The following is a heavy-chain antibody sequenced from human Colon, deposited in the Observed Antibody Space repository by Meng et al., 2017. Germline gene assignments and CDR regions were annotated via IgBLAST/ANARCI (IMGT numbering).Heavy chain of an antibody. CDR3: ARVETATTNPYFDY. Sequence: QVQLQESGPGLVKPSQTLSRTCTVSGDSLSSGDYYWSWVRQPPGKGLEWIGNIHYSGNTYYSPSLKSRLTLSLDTSKNLLSLKLSSVTAADTAVYFCARVETATTNPYFDYWGQGTLVTVSS. CDR1: GDSLSSGDYY. D-gene: IGHD5-24*01. V-gene: IGHV4-30-4*01. CDR2: IHYSGNT. J-gene: IGHJ4*02.